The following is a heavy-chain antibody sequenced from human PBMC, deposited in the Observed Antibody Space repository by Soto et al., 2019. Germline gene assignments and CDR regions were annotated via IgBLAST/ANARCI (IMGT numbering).Heavy chain of an antibody. V-gene: IGHV3-30-3*01. J-gene: IGHJ4*02. CDR3: ASLITMIVGGPFY. CDR2: ISYDGSNK. CDR1: GFTFSSYA. Sequence: PGGSLRLSCAASGFTFSSYAMHWVRQAPGKGLEWVAVISYDGSNKYYADSVKGRFTISRDNSKNTLYLQMNSLRAEDTAVYYCASLITMIVGGPFYWGQGTLVTVSS. D-gene: IGHD3-22*01.